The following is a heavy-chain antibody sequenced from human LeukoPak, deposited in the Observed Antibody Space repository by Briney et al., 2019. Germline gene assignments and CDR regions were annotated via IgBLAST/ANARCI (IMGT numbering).Heavy chain of an antibody. Sequence: SETLSLTCTVSGGSISGYYWSWIRQPPGKGLEWIGYISHSGTAVYNPSLMSRVTISVDTSKNQFSLKVTSVTAADTAVYYCARVQRHSYGYFEYWGQGSLVTVSS. D-gene: IGHD5-18*01. V-gene: IGHV4-59*01. CDR3: ARVQRHSYGYFEY. CDR2: ISHSGTA. CDR1: GGSISGYY. J-gene: IGHJ4*02.